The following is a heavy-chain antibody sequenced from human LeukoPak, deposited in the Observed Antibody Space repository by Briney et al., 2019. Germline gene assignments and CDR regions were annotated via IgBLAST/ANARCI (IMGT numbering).Heavy chain of an antibody. CDR3: ASSSGWDPTYYFDY. Sequence: GSLRLSCAASGFTFSSYWMSWVRQAPGKGLEWVANIKQDGSEKYYVDSVKGRFTISRDNAKNSLYLQMNSLRAEDTAVYYCASSSGWDPTYYFDYWGQGTLVTVSS. J-gene: IGHJ4*02. CDR2: IKQDGSEK. V-gene: IGHV3-7*01. D-gene: IGHD6-19*01. CDR1: GFTFSSYW.